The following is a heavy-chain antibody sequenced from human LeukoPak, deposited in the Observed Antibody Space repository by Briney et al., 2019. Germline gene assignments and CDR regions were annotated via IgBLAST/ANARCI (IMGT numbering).Heavy chain of an antibody. J-gene: IGHJ4*02. CDR3: AKVRFWSGYFRSFDY. Sequence: GRSLRLACALSGLTFSTYAISCVRQPPGRWLEWVSAISGSGGSTNYADSVKGRFTISRDNSKNTLNLQMNSLRAADTAVYYCAKVRFWSGYFRSFDYWGQGTLVTVSS. D-gene: IGHD3-3*01. CDR2: ISGSGGST. V-gene: IGHV3-23*01. CDR1: GLTFSTYA.